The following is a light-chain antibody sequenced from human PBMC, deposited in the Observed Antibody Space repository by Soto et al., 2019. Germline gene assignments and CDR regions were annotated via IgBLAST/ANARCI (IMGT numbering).Light chain of an antibody. J-gene: IGKJ1*01. CDR1: QSVSSN. CDR2: GAS. V-gene: IGKV3-15*01. CDR3: QQYNNWPPWT. Sequence: EIVMTQSPATLSVSPGERATLSCRASQSVSSNLAWYQQKPGQAPRLLIYGASTRATVIPARFSGSGSGTEFTLTISSLQSEDCAVYYCQQYNNWPPWTFGQGTKVEIK.